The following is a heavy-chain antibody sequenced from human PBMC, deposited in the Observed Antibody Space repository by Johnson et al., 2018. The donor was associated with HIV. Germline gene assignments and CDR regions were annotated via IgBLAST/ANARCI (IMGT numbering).Heavy chain of an antibody. V-gene: IGHV3-74*01. CDR3: ARAPYSNSKAHAFDI. CDR1: GFIFSNYW. D-gene: IGHD6-6*01. J-gene: IGHJ3*02. CDR2: INSYGSGT. Sequence: VQLVESGGGLVQPGGSLRLSGAASGFIFSNYWMHWVRQVPGKGLVWVSRINSYGSGTTYAASVTGRSPISSDTAKTTVYLQMNSRRVEDTAVYYWARAPYSNSKAHAFDIWGQGTMVTVSS.